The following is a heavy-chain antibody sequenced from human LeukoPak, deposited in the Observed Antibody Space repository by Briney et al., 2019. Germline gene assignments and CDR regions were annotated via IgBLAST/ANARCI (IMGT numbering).Heavy chain of an antibody. CDR3: ARPGKVSGVYYYYMDV. D-gene: IGHD3-10*01. V-gene: IGHV4-39*01. Sequence: SETLSLTCTVSGGSISSSSYYWGWIRQPPGKGLEWIGSIYYSGSTYYNPSLKSRVTISVDTSKNQLSLKLSSVTAADTAVYYCARPGKVSGVYYYYMDVWGKGTTVTVSS. J-gene: IGHJ6*03. CDR1: GGSISSSSYY. CDR2: IYYSGST.